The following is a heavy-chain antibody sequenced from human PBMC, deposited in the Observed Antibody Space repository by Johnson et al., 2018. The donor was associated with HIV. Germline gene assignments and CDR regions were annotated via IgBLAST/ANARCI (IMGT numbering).Heavy chain of an antibody. D-gene: IGHD3-3*01. CDR1: GFTFSSYA. Sequence: VQLVESGGGLVKPGGSLRLSCAASGFTFSSYAMSWVRQAPGKGLEWVSALSGSGGSTYYADSVRARFTISRDNSKNTLYLQMNSLRAEDTAVYYCARGAFWSGYPDAFDIWGQWTMVTVSS. CDR3: ARGAFWSGYPDAFDI. CDR2: LSGSGGST. J-gene: IGHJ3*02. V-gene: IGHV3-23*04.